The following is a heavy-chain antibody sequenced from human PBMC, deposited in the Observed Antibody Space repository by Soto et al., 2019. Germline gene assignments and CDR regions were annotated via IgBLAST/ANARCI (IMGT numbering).Heavy chain of an antibody. D-gene: IGHD2-15*01. CDR1: GFTFSSYD. J-gene: IGHJ3*02. CDR2: IGTAGDT. V-gene: IGHV3-13*04. CDR3: ARGYCSGGSCTDAFDI. Sequence: DVQLVESGGGLVQPGGSLRLSCAASGFTFSSYDMHWVRQATGKGLEWVSAIGTAGDTYYPGSVKGRFTISRENAKNSLYLQMNSLRAGDTAVYYCARGYCSGGSCTDAFDIWGQGTMVTVSS.